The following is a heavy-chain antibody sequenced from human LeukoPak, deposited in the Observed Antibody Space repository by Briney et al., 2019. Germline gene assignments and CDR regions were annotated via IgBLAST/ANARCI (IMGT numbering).Heavy chain of an antibody. V-gene: IGHV3-23*01. CDR3: AKDRWSSTSMRWFDP. CDR1: GFTFSSYA. Sequence: GGSLRLSCAASGFTFSSYAMGWVRQAPGKGLEWVSAISGSGGSTYYADSVKGRFTISRDNSKNTLYLQMNSLRAEDTAVYYCAKDRWSSTSMRWFDPWGQGTLVTVSS. D-gene: IGHD2-2*01. CDR2: ISGSGGST. J-gene: IGHJ5*02.